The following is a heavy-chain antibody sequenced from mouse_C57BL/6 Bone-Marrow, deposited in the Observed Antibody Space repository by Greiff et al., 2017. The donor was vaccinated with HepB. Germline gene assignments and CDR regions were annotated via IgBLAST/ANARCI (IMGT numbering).Heavy chain of an antibody. J-gene: IGHJ2*01. CDR1: GYSITSGYY. CDR2: ISYDGSN. D-gene: IGHD1-1*01. CDR3: ARWVLITTVVAEGDY. V-gene: IGHV3-6*01. Sequence: EVQLKESGPGLVKPSQSLSLTCSVTGYSITSGYYWNWIRQFPGNKLEWMGYISYDGSNNYNPSLKNRISITRDTSKNQFFLKLNSVTTEDTATYYCARWVLITTVVAEGDYWGQGTTLTVSS.